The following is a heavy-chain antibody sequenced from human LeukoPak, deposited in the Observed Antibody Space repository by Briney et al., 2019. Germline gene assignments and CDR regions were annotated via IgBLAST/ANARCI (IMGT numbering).Heavy chain of an antibody. V-gene: IGHV6-1*01. CDR2: TYYRSKWYN. CDR3: ARRRAEGGSNGHYNWFDP. Sequence: SQTLSLTCAISGDSVSSNSAAWNWIRQSPSRGLEWLGRTYYRSKWYNDYAVSVKSRITINPDTSKNQFSLQLNSVTPEDTAVYYCARRRAEGGSNGHYNWFDPWGQGTLVTVSS. CDR1: GDSVSSNSAA. J-gene: IGHJ5*02. D-gene: IGHD6-13*01.